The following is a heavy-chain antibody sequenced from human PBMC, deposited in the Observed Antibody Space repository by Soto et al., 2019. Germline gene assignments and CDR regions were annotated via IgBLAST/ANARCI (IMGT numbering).Heavy chain of an antibody. J-gene: IGHJ6*03. CDR1: GGSISSYY. CDR3: ARRGPFDTTVTYDFPEYYYYYYMDV. V-gene: IGHV4-59*08. D-gene: IGHD4-17*01. Sequence: SETLSLTCTVSGGSISSYYWSWIRQPPGKGLEWIGYIYYSGSTNYNPSLKSRVTISVDTSKNQFSLKLSSVTAADTAVYYCARRGPFDTTVTYDFPEYYYYYYMDVWGKGTTVTVSS. CDR2: IYYSGST.